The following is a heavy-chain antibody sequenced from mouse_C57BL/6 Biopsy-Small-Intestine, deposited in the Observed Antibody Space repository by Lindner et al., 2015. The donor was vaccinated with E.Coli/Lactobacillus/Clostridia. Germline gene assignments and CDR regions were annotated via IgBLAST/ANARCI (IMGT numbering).Heavy chain of an antibody. CDR1: GYTFTDYW. J-gene: IGHJ2*01. D-gene: IGHD3-3*01. CDR3: ARGTDYFDY. V-gene: IGHV1-63*01. CDR2: IYPGGGYT. Sequence: VQLQESGAELVRPGTSVKMSCKASGYTFTDYWLAWAKQRPGHGLEWIGDIYPGGGYTNYNEKFKGRATLTADKSSSTAYMQFSSLTSEDSAIYYCARGTDYFDYWGQGTTLTVSS.